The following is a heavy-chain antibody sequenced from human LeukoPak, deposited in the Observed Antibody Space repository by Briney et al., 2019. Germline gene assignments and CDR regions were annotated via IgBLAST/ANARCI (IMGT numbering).Heavy chain of an antibody. V-gene: IGHV3-43*02. CDR2: ISRDGGST. Sequence: GGSLRLSCAASGFTFDDYAMHWVRQAPGKGLEWVSLISRDGGSTYYADSVKGRFTISRDNSKNSLYLQMNSLRTEDTALYYCAKDISRRVAGSSAFDIWGQGTMVTVSS. D-gene: IGHD6-19*01. J-gene: IGHJ3*02. CDR3: AKDISRRVAGSSAFDI. CDR1: GFTFDDYA.